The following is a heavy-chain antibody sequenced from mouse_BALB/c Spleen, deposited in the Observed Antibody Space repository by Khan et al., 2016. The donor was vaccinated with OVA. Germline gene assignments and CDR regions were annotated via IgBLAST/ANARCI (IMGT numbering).Heavy chain of an antibody. CDR2: IYFSGSI. J-gene: IGHJ4*01. D-gene: IGHD2-1*01. Sequence: VQLKESGPDLVKPSQSLSLTCTLTGYSITSGYAWHWIRQFPGNKLEWMAYIYFSGSINYNPSLKSRISVTRDTSKNQFFLQLNSVTSEDTATYYCTRDGNYMDYWGQGTSVTVSS. CDR3: TRDGNYMDY. V-gene: IGHV3-1*02. CDR1: GYSITSGYA.